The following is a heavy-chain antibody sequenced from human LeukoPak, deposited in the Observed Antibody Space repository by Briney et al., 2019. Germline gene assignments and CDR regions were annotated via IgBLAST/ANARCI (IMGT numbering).Heavy chain of an antibody. CDR2: INPNSGGT. V-gene: IGHV1-2*02. J-gene: IGHJ4*02. Sequence: ASVKVSCKASGYTFTGYYMHWVRQAPGQGLEWMGWINPNSGGTNYAQKFQGRVTMTRDTSISTAYMELSRLRADDTAVYYCATSIAVAGPFTFDYWGQGTLVTVSS. D-gene: IGHD6-19*01. CDR1: GYTFTGYY. CDR3: ATSIAVAGPFTFDY.